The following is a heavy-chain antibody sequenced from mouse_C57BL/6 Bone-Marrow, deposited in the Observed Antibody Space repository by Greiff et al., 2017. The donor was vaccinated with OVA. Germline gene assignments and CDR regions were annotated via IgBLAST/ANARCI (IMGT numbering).Heavy chain of an antibody. V-gene: IGHV10-1*01. D-gene: IGHD4-1*01. Sequence: VKDRFTISRDDSESMLYLQMNNLKTEDTAMYYCVLGRYAMDYWGQGTSVTVSS. CDR3: VLGRYAMDY. J-gene: IGHJ4*01.